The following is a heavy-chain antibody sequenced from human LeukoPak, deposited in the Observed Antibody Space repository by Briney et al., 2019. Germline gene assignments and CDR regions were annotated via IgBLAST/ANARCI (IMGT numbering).Heavy chain of an antibody. D-gene: IGHD2-15*01. CDR1: GGTFSSYA. J-gene: IGHJ4*02. Sequence: SVNVSCKASGGTFSSYAISWVRQAPGQGLEWMGRIIPILGIANYAQKLQGRVTMTTDTSTSTAYMELRSLRSDDTAVYYCARPYCSGGSCYWEKYYFDYWGQGTLVTVSS. CDR3: ARPYCSGGSCYWEKYYFDY. V-gene: IGHV1-69*04. CDR2: IIPILGIA.